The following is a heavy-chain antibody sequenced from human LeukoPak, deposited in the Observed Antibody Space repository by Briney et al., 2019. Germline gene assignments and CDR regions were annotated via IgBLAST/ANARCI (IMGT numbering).Heavy chain of an antibody. Sequence: SETLSLTCAVYGGSFSGYYWSWIRQPPGKGLEWIGEINHSGSTNYNPSLKSRVTISVDTSKNQFSLKLSSVTAADTAVYYCARYRRRYCSSTSCYWGDWFDPWGQGALVTVSS. D-gene: IGHD2-2*01. CDR3: ARYRRRYCSSTSCYWGDWFDP. J-gene: IGHJ5*02. CDR2: INHSGST. V-gene: IGHV4-34*01. CDR1: GGSFSGYY.